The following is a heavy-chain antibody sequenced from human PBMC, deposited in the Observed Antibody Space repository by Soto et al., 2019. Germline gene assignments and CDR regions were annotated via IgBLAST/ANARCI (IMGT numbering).Heavy chain of an antibody. J-gene: IGHJ4*02. CDR2: IYYSGTT. CDR1: GGSISSSNW. Sequence: PSETLSLTCAVSGGSISSSNWWSWVRQPPGKGLEWIGEIYYSGTTKYNPSLKSRVTISVDTSKNQFSLNLSSVTAADTAIYYCARAKTTMIVPENFWGQGTLVTVSS. CDR3: ARAKTTMIVPENF. V-gene: IGHV4-4*02. D-gene: IGHD3-22*01.